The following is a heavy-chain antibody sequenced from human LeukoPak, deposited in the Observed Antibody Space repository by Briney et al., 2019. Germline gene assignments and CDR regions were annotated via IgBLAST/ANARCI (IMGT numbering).Heavy chain of an antibody. J-gene: IGHJ6*03. CDR1: GFTLSSNY. CDR3: ARLGGKQLVRYYQYYMDV. D-gene: IGHD6-6*01. V-gene: IGHV3-66*02. CDR2: IYSYGST. Sequence: GGSLRLSCAASGFTLSSNYMSWVRQAPGKGLEGVSVIYSYGSTYYADSVQGRFTISRDHSKNTLYLQMNSLRVEDTAVYYCARLGGKQLVRYYQYYMDVWGKGTTVTVSS.